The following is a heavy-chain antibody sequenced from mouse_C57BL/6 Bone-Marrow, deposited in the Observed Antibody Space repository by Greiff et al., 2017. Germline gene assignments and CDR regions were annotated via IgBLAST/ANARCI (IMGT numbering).Heavy chain of an antibody. CDR1: GFTFSDYY. Sequence: EVKLVESGGGLVQPGGSLKLSCAASGFTFSDYYMYWVRQTPEKRLEWVAYISNGGGSTYYPDNVKGRFTISRDNAKNTLYLQMSRLKSEDTAMYYCARKTYRDYAMDYWGQGTSVTVSS. CDR2: ISNGGGST. V-gene: IGHV5-12*01. D-gene: IGHD3-2*01. CDR3: ARKTYRDYAMDY. J-gene: IGHJ4*01.